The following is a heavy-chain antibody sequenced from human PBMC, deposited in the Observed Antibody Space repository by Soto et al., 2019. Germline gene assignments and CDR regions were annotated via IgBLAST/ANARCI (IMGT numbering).Heavy chain of an antibody. J-gene: IGHJ5*02. Sequence: GGSLRLSCAGSGFTFSNAWMSWVRQAPGKGLEWVGRIKSTTDGGTTDYAAPVKGRVTISRDDSKNTLYLLMDSLKTEDTAVYYCTTESWSRNTSPRFDLWGQGTLVTVSS. CDR2: IKSTTDGGTT. CDR3: TTESWSRNTSPRFDL. V-gene: IGHV3-15*01. D-gene: IGHD4-4*01. CDR1: GFTFSNAW.